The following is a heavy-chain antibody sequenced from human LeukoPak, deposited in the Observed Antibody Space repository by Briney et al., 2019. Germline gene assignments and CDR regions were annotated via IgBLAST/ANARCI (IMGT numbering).Heavy chain of an antibody. CDR2: MNPNSGNT. J-gene: IGHJ5*02. Sequence: GASVKVSCKASGYTFTSYDINWVRQATGHGLEWMGWMNPNSGNTGYAQKSQGRVTMTRNTSISTAYMELSSLRSEDTAVYYCARARRIVVVVAATSYWFDPWGQGTLVTVSS. CDR3: ARARRIVVVVAATSYWFDP. V-gene: IGHV1-8*01. D-gene: IGHD2-15*01. CDR1: GYTFTSYD.